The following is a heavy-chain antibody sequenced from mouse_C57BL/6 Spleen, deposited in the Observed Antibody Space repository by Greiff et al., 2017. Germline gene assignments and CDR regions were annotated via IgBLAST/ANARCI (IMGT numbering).Heavy chain of an antibody. V-gene: IGHV1-54*01. CDR1: GYAFTNYL. CDR2: INPGSGGT. D-gene: IGHD6-1*01. CDR3: ARHPLKGARDD. Sequence: VQLQQSGAELVRPGTSVKVSCKASGYAFTNYLIEWVKQRPGQGLEWIGVINPGSGGTNYDEKFKGKATLTADKSSSTAYMQLSSLTSEDSAVYFCARHPLKGARDDWGQGTSVTVSS. J-gene: IGHJ4*01.